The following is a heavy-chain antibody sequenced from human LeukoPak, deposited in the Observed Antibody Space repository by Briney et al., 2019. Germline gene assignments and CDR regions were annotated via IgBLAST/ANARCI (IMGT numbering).Heavy chain of an antibody. J-gene: IGHJ4*02. CDR1: GFTFSSYW. Sequence: PGGSLRLSCAGSGFTFSSYWMHWVRQAPGKGLVWVSRISTDASSTTYADSVKGRFTISRDSAKDTLYLQMNSLRAEDTAVYYCTGHHQAYSRTYWGQGTLVTVSS. CDR2: ISTDASST. V-gene: IGHV3-74*01. CDR3: TGHHQAYSRTY. D-gene: IGHD4-11*01.